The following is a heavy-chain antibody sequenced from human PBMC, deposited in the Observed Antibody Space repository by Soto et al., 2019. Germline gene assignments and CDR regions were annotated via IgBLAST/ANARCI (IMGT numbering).Heavy chain of an antibody. Sequence: SVKVSCKASGGTFSSYTISWVRQAPGQGLEWMGRIIPILGIANYAQKFQGRVTITADKSTSTAYMELSSLRSEDTAVYYCARDPPYDFWSGFNWFDPRGQGTLVTVSS. CDR1: GGTFSSYT. J-gene: IGHJ5*02. V-gene: IGHV1-69*04. D-gene: IGHD3-3*01. CDR3: ARDPPYDFWSGFNWFDP. CDR2: IIPILGIA.